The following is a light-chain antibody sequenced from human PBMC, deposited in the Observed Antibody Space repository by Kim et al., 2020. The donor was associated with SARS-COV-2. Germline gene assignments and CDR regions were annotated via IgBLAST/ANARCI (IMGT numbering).Light chain of an antibody. CDR2: GKN. J-gene: IGLJ2*01. V-gene: IGLV3-19*01. CDR1: SLRSYY. Sequence: SSELTQEPAVSVALGQTVRITCQGDSLRSYYATWYQQKPGQAPILVIYGKNNRPSGIPDRFSGSSSGNTASLTITGTQAGDEADYYCNSRDSNANVVFGG. CDR3: NSRDSNANVV.